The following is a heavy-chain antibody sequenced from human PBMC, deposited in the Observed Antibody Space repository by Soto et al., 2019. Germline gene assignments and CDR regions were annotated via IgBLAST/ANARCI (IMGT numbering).Heavy chain of an antibody. J-gene: IGHJ4*02. CDR2: ISYDGSNK. CDR1: GFIFSSYG. V-gene: IGHV3-30*18. D-gene: IGHD4-17*01. Sequence: QVQLVESGGGVVQPGRSLRLSCAASGFIFSSYGMHWVSQAPCKGLEWVAVISYDGSNKYYGDSVKGRFTISRDNSKNTLYLQMNSLRADDTAVYYCAKDDYANYGYLGYWGQGTLVTVSS. CDR3: AKDDYANYGYLGY.